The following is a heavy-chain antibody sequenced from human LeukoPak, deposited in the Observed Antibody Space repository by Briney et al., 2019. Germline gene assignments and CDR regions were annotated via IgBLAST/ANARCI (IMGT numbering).Heavy chain of an antibody. V-gene: IGHV1-69*04. CDR2: IIPILGIA. Sequence: SVKVSCKASGGTFSSYAISWVRQAPGQGLEWMGRIIPILGIANYAQKFQGRVTITADKSTSTAYMELSSLRSEDTAVYYCARDCSGGSCYGAFDIWGQGTMVTVSS. J-gene: IGHJ3*02. CDR3: ARDCSGGSCYGAFDI. D-gene: IGHD2-15*01. CDR1: GGTFSSYA.